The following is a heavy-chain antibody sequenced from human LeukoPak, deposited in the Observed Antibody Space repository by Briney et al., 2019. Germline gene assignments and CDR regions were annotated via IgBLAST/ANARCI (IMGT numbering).Heavy chain of an antibody. CDR1: GFTFSNFA. J-gene: IGHJ5*02. CDR3: ARVGYYGSGSYYP. Sequence: GGSLRLSCAASGFTFSNFAMHWVRQAPGKGLEYVSAISSNGGSTYYANSVKGRFTISRDNSKNTLYLQMGSLRAEDMAVYYCARVGYYGSGSYYPWGQGTLVTVSS. V-gene: IGHV3-64*01. D-gene: IGHD3-10*01. CDR2: ISSNGGST.